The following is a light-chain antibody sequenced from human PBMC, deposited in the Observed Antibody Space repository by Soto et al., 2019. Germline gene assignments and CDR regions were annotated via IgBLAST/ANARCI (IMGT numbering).Light chain of an antibody. CDR3: QQSYSSPRT. CDR2: AAS. Sequence: DIQMTQSPSSLSASVGDRVTITCRASQSISNYLNWYQQKPGKAPNLLMYAASSLQSGVPARFSGSGSGTDFTLTINSLQPEDFATYYCQQSYSSPRTFGQVTKVDI. J-gene: IGKJ1*01. CDR1: QSISNY. V-gene: IGKV1-39*01.